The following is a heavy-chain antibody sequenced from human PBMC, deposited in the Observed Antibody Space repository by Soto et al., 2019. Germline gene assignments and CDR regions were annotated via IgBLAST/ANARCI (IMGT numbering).Heavy chain of an antibody. J-gene: IGHJ4*02. D-gene: IGHD6-13*01. Sequence: GGSLRLSCAASGFTFSSYAMSWVRQAPGKGLEWVSAIGASGAGTYYADSVKGRFTISRDNSKNTLYLQMNSLRAEDTAVYYCAKTGSSFYFDYWGQGTLVTVSS. CDR3: AKTGSSFYFDY. CDR1: GFTFSSYA. CDR2: IGASGAGT. V-gene: IGHV3-23*01.